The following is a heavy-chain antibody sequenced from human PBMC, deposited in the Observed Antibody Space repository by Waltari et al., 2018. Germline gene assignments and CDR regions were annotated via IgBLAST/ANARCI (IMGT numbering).Heavy chain of an antibody. D-gene: IGHD1-26*01. J-gene: IGHJ3*02. CDR1: GFTFGDYA. CDR2: IRSKAYGGTT. Sequence: EVQLVESGGGLVQPGRSLRLSCTASGFTFGDYAMSWVRQAPGKGLEWVGFIRSKAYGGTTEYAASVKGRFTISRDDSKSIAYLQMNSLKTEDTAVYYCTRAWIVGAAGGAFDIWGQGTMVTVSS. CDR3: TRAWIVGAAGGAFDI. V-gene: IGHV3-49*04.